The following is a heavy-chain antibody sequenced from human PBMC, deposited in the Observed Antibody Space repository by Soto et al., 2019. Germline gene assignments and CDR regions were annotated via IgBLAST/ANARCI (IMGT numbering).Heavy chain of an antibody. J-gene: IGHJ4*02. V-gene: IGHV3-49*03. CDR2: IRSKAYGGTT. Sequence: GGSLRLSCTASGFTFGDYAMSWFRQAPGKGLEWVGFIRSKAYGGTTEYAASVKGRFTISRDDSKSIAYLQMNSLKTEDTAVYYCTRGHRVYYYDSSGYYPIDYWGQGTLVTVSS. CDR1: GFTFGDYA. D-gene: IGHD3-22*01. CDR3: TRGHRVYYYDSSGYYPIDY.